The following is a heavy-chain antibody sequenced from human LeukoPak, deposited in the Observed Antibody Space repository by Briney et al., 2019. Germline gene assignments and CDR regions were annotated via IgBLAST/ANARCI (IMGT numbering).Heavy chain of an antibody. V-gene: IGHV3-7*05. Sequence: GGSLRLSCAASGLTFSSYWMSWVRQAPGKGLEWVANINQDGSEKYYVDSVKGRFTISRDDAKNSLYLQMTSLRAEDTAVYYCARDEAWGQGTLVTVSS. J-gene: IGHJ5*02. CDR1: GLTFSSYW. CDR3: ARDEA. CDR2: INQDGSEK.